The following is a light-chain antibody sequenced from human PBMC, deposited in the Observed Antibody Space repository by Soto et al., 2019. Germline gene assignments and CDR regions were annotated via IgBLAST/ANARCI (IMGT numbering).Light chain of an antibody. CDR1: QSVSTN. V-gene: IGKV3-15*01. CDR2: GAS. CDR3: QHYNNLPFT. Sequence: EIVMTQSPATLSVSPGERATLSCRASQSVSTNLAWYQQKPGQAPRLLIYGASPRAAGIPARFSGSGSGTEFTLTLSSLQSEDFAVYYCQHYNNLPFTFGQGTKLEIK. J-gene: IGKJ2*01.